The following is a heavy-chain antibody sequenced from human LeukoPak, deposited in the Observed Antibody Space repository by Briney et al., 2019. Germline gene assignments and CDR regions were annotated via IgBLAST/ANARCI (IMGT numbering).Heavy chain of an antibody. CDR3: ARVAHSGYPYYYYYYMDV. V-gene: IGHV3-7*01. CDR1: GFTFSSYW. Sequence: GGSLRLSCTASGFTFSSYWMSWVRQAPGKGLEWVANIKQDGSAKYYVDSVKGRFTISRDNAKNSLYLQMNSLRAEDTAVYYCARVAHSGYPYYYYYYMDVWGKGTPVTVSS. D-gene: IGHD5-12*01. CDR2: IKQDGSAK. J-gene: IGHJ6*03.